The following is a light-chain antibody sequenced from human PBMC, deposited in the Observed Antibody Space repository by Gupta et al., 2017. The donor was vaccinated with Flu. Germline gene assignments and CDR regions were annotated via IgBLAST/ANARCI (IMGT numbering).Light chain of an antibody. CDR2: WAS. Sequence: DIVMTQSPDSLAVSLGERATINCKSSQSVLYSLDNENYLAWYQQKAGQPPRLLIYWASTRKSGVPDRFSGRGSGTDLTITISSLQAEDVAVYSCPQYYSTPQTFGQGTKVEIK. J-gene: IGKJ1*01. V-gene: IGKV4-1*01. CDR3: PQYYSTPQT. CDR1: QSVLYSLDNENY.